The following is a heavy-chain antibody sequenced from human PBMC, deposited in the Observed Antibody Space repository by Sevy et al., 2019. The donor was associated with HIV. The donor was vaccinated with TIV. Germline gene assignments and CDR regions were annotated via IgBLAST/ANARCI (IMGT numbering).Heavy chain of an antibody. J-gene: IGHJ4*02. V-gene: IGHV3-9*01. CDR2: ISWNSGNI. Sequence: GGSLRLSCAASGFTFDDYAMHWVRQAPGKGLEWVSGISWNSGNIGYADSVKGRFTISRDNAKNSLYLQMNSLRAEDTALYYCAKDSGTFWGPLDYWGQRTLVTVSS. CDR3: AKDSGTFWGPLDY. D-gene: IGHD3-16*01. CDR1: GFTFDDYA.